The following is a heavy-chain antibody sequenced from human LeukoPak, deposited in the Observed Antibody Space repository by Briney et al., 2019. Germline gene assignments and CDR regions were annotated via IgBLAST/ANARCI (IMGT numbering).Heavy chain of an antibody. CDR1: GFTFSSYG. J-gene: IGHJ6*03. D-gene: IGHD1-26*01. Sequence: GGSLRLSCAASGFTFSSYGMHWVRQGPGKGLERVAFIRYDGSNKYYTDSVKGRFTISRDNSKNTLYLQMNSLRAQDTAVYYCAKGRGWEASYYYYYIDVWGKGTTVTISS. CDR3: AKGRGWEASYYYYYIDV. V-gene: IGHV3-30*02. CDR2: IRYDGSNK.